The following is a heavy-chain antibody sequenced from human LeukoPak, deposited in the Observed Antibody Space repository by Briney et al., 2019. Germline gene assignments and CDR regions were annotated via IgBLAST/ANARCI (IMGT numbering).Heavy chain of an antibody. CDR1: GGSFSGYY. D-gene: IGHD2-2*01. Sequence: PSETLSLTCAVYGGSFSGYYWSWIRQPPGKGLEWIGEINHSGSTNYNPSLKSRVTISVGTSKDQFSLKLSSVTAADTAVYYCARTFPPAPTGNYYYYYMDVWGKGTTVTVSS. CDR3: ARTFPPAPTGNYYYYYMDV. CDR2: INHSGST. V-gene: IGHV4-34*01. J-gene: IGHJ6*03.